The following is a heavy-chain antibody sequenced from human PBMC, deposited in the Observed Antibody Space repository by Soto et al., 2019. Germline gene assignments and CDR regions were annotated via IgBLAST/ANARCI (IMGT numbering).Heavy chain of an antibody. J-gene: IGHJ5*02. V-gene: IGHV1-46*01. CDR1: GDAFTSYY. Sequence: GASVKVSCTASGDAFTSYYMHWVRHAPGQGLEWMGIINPSGGSTSYAQKFQGRVTMTRDTSTSTVYMELSSLRSEDTALYYCARDKLRYWSGGSCYHGGWFDPWGQGTLVTVSS. CDR2: INPSGGST. D-gene: IGHD2-15*01. CDR3: ARDKLRYWSGGSCYHGGWFDP.